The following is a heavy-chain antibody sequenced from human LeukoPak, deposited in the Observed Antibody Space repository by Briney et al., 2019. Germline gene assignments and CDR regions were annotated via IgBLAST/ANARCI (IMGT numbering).Heavy chain of an antibody. J-gene: IGHJ5*02. V-gene: IGHV4-34*01. CDR1: GGSFSGYY. CDR3: ARLSLLWFGELSSWFDP. Sequence: SETLSLTCAVYGGSFSGYYWSWIRQPPGKGLEWIGEINHSGSANYNPSLKSRVTISVDTSKNQFSLKLSSVTAADTAVYYCARLSLLWFGELSSWFDPWGQGTLVTVSS. D-gene: IGHD3-10*01. CDR2: INHSGSA.